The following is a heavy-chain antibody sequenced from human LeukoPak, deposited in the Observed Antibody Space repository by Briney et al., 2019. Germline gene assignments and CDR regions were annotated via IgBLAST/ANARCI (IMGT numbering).Heavy chain of an antibody. Sequence: GASVKVSCKASGYTFTSYGISWVRQAPGQGLEWMGWISAYNGNTNYAQKLQGRVTMTTDTSTSTAYMELRSLRSDDTAVYYCARARFYDTTGDYFDSWGQGTLVTVSS. CDR3: ARARFYDTTGDYFDS. J-gene: IGHJ4*02. D-gene: IGHD3-22*01. CDR2: ISAYNGNT. V-gene: IGHV1-18*01. CDR1: GYTFTSYG.